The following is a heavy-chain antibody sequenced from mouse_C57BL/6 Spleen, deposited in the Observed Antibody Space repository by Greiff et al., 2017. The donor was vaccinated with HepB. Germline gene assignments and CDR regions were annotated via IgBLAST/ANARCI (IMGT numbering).Heavy chain of an antibody. V-gene: IGHV1-76*01. D-gene: IGHD1-1*01. CDR1: GYTFTDYY. Sequence: VQLQQSGAELVRPGASVKLSCKASGYTFTDYYINWVKQRPGQGLEWIARIYPGSGNTYYNEKFKGKATLTAEKSSSTAYMQLSSLTSEDSAVYFCARKDLYGSSEGYFDVWGTGTTVTVSS. J-gene: IGHJ1*03. CDR2: IYPGSGNT. CDR3: ARKDLYGSSEGYFDV.